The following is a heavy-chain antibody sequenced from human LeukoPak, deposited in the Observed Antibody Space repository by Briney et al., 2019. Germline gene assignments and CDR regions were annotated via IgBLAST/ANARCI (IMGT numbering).Heavy chain of an antibody. CDR2: ISRSSSTI. Sequence: GGSLRLSCAASGFTFSSYEMNWVRQAPGKGLEWVSYISRSSSTIYYADSVKGRFTISRDNAKNSLYLQMNSLRAEDTAVYYCARDFGGFPLDYWGQGTLVTVSS. CDR3: ARDFGGFPLDY. D-gene: IGHD4-23*01. J-gene: IGHJ4*02. CDR1: GFTFSSYE. V-gene: IGHV3-48*01.